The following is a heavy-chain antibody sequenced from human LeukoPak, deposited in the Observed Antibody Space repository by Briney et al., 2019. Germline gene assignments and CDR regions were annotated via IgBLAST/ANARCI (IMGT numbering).Heavy chain of an antibody. V-gene: IGHV4-38-2*01. CDR1: GYSISSGYY. D-gene: IGHD4-17*01. Sequence: PSETLSLTCAVSGYSISSGYYWGWIRQPPGKGLQWIGSMYHSGSTYYNVSLKSRITISVDTSRNQFSLKLSSVTAADTAIYYCPRHDAYGDYYFDYWGQGTLVNVSS. J-gene: IGHJ4*02. CDR2: MYHSGST. CDR3: PRHDAYGDYYFDY.